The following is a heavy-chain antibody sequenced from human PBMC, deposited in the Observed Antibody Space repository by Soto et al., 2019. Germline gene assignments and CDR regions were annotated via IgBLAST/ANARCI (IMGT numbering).Heavy chain of an antibody. D-gene: IGHD4-17*01. CDR1: GGSISSSSYY. J-gene: IGHJ5*02. Sequence: SETLSLTCTVSGGSISSSSYYWGWIRQPPGKGLEWIGSIYYSGSTYYNPSLKSRVTISVDTSKNQFSLKLSSVTAADTAVYYCASVWDYGDPLDWFDPWGQGTLVTVSS. CDR2: IYYSGST. V-gene: IGHV4-39*01. CDR3: ASVWDYGDPLDWFDP.